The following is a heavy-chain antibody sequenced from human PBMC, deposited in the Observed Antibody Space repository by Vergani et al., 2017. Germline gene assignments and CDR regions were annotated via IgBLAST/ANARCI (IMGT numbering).Heavy chain of an antibody. Sequence: EVQLLESGGGLVQPGGSLRLSCAASGFTFSSYAMSWVRQAPGKGLEWVSAITGSGVSTYYADSVKGRFTISRDNSKNTLYLQMNSLRAEDTAVYYCANTVVTYNYYYYGMDVWSQGTTVTVSS. CDR3: ANTVVTYNYYYYGMDV. CDR2: ITGSGVST. CDR1: GFTFSSYA. V-gene: IGHV3-23*01. J-gene: IGHJ6*02. D-gene: IGHD3-16*01.